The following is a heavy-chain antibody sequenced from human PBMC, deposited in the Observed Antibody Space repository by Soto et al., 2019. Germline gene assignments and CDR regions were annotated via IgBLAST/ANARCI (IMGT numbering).Heavy chain of an antibody. V-gene: IGHV1-69*01. Sequence: VQLEQSETEVRKPGSSVKLSCKTSGDSFNDYAISWVRQAPGRGLEWMGGIIPILNLVRYAEKFQGRVTISASDCTGTAYLVMTRLRSEDTATYNCATATESTPGGRLDVWGLGTRVYVSS. CDR3: ATATESTPGGRLDV. CDR1: GDSFNDYA. J-gene: IGHJ6*01. D-gene: IGHD3-10*01. CDR2: IIPILNLV.